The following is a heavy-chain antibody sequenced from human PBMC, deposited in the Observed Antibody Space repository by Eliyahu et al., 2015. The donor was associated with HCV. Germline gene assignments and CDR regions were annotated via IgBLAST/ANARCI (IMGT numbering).Heavy chain of an antibody. Sequence: EVQLVQSGGGVVQPGGSLTLSCAASGFKLTGTWMHWVRQVPGKGLVWVARINSDGSIATYVDSVKGRFTISRDNDNNMLFLQMHSLRAEDTAVYYCARDTSRYFDLWGRGTLVTVSS. CDR1: GFKLTGTW. V-gene: IGHV3-74*01. J-gene: IGHJ2*01. CDR2: INSDGSIA. CDR3: ARDTSRYFDL.